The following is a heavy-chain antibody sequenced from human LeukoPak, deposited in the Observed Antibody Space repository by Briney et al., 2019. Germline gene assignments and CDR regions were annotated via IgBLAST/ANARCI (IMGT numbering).Heavy chain of an antibody. CDR2: INPKSGGT. CDR1: GYTFTGYY. D-gene: IGHD3-22*01. CDR3: ARSGTYYYDSSGPRYFDY. Sequence: ASVKVSCKASGYTFTGYYMHWVRQAPGQGLEWVGWINPKSGGTNYAQKFQGRVTMTRDTSISTAYMELSRLRSDDTAVYYCARSGTYYYDSSGPRYFDYWGQGTLVTVSS. V-gene: IGHV1-2*02. J-gene: IGHJ4*02.